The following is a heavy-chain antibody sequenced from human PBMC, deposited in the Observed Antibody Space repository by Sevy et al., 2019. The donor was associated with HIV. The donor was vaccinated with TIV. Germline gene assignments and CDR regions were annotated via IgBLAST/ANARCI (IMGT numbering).Heavy chain of an antibody. J-gene: IGHJ5*02. CDR2: IYYTGST. CDR1: GGSISAYY. D-gene: IGHD5-12*01. CDR3: ARAPPVRSGDDSLNWLDP. V-gene: IGHV4-59*12. Sequence: SETLSLTCTVSGGSISAYYWSWLRQPPGKGLEYIGDIYYTGSTYYNPSLKSRVTISVDTSKNQFSLNLRSVTAVDRAVYYCARAPPVRSGDDSLNWLDPWGQGILVTVSS.